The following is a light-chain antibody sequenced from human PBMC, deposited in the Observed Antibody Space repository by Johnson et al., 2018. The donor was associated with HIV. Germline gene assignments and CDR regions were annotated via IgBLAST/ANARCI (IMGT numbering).Light chain of an antibody. CDR3: GIWDASLSVYV. CDR1: VSNIESYF. Sequence: SALTQPPSVSAAPGQTVNISCSGNVSNIESYFVSWYQQLPGAAPTLLIYEDNKRPSGIHDRFSGSKSGATATLGIPGLQPGDEADYYCGIWDASLSVYVFGTGTKVTVL. CDR2: EDN. V-gene: IGLV1-51*02. J-gene: IGLJ1*01.